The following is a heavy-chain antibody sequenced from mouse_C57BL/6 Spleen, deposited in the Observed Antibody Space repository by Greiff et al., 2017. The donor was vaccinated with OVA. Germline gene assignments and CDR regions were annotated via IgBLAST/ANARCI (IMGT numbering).Heavy chain of an antibody. D-gene: IGHD4-1*01. CDR1: GYSITSGYY. CDR3: ARRTGTDY. CDR2: ISYDGSN. J-gene: IGHJ4*01. V-gene: IGHV3-6*01. Sequence: EVKLQESGPGLVKPSQSLSLTCSVTGYSITSGYYWNWIRQFPGNKLEWMGYISYDGSNNYNPSLKNRISITRDTSKNQFFLKLNSVTTEDTATYYCARRTGTDYWGQGTPVTVSS.